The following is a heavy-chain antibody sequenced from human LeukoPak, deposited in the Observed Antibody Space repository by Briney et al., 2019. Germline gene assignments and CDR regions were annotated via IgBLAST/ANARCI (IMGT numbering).Heavy chain of an antibody. J-gene: IGHJ5*01. CDR1: GIIFRDA. Sequence: GGSLRLSCVVSGIIFRDAWMNWVRQAPGKGLEWVSAISGSGVGTYYADSVMGRFTISRDNSKNTLYLQMNSLRAEDTAVYYCAKTPKYYYESGGYYSCFDSWGQGTLVTVSS. V-gene: IGHV3-23*01. CDR2: ISGSGVGT. D-gene: IGHD3-22*01. CDR3: AKTPKYYYESGGYYSCFDS.